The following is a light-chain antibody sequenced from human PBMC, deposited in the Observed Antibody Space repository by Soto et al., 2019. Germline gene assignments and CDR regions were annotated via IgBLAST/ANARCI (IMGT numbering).Light chain of an antibody. Sequence: DIQMTQSPSTLSASVGDRVTIACRASQSISTWLAWYQQKPGKAPKLLIYMASTLESGVPSRFSGSGSGTEFTLTISSLQPDDFATYYCQPYNTYSFLTLGQGTKLEIK. CDR1: QSISTW. CDR2: MAS. V-gene: IGKV1-5*03. J-gene: IGKJ2*01. CDR3: QPYNTYSFLT.